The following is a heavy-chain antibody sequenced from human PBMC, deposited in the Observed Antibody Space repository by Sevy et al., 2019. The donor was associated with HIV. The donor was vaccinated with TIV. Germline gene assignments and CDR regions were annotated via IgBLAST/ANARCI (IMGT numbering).Heavy chain of an antibody. Sequence: SETLSLTCTVSGGSISSYYWSWIRQPPGKGLEWIGYIYYSGSTNYNPSLKSRVTISVDTSKNQFSLKLSSVTAADTAVYYCARAAGGSRYGSGSLYWYFDLWGRGTLVTVSS. J-gene: IGHJ2*01. CDR1: GGSISSYY. CDR3: ARAAGGSRYGSGSLYWYFDL. V-gene: IGHV4-59*01. D-gene: IGHD3-10*01. CDR2: IYYSGST.